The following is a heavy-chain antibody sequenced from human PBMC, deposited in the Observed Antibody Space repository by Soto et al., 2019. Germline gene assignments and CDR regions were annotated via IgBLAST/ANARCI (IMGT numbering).Heavy chain of an antibody. CDR1: GYTFTSYA. Sequence: QVQLVQSGAEVKKPGDSVKVSCKASGYTFTSYAMHWVRQAPGQRLEWMGWINAGNGNTKYSQKFQGRVTITRDTSARTAYMELSSLRSEDTAVYYCARADEGRDYYGSGSEAFDIWGQGTMVTVSS. CDR3: ARADEGRDYYGSGSEAFDI. CDR2: INAGNGNT. J-gene: IGHJ3*02. V-gene: IGHV1-3*01. D-gene: IGHD3-10*01.